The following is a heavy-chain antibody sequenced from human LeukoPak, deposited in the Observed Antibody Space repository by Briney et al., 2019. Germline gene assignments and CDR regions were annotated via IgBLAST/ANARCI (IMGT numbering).Heavy chain of an antibody. D-gene: IGHD3-9*01. V-gene: IGHV3-74*01. J-gene: IGHJ4*02. CDR1: GFTFSNYW. CDR3: ARGADSGYSSDN. CDR2: INSDGRST. Sequence: PGGSLRLSCAASGFTFSNYWMLWVRQAPGKGLVWVSRINSDGRSTNYADSVKGRFTISRDNAKNTLYLQMNSLRVEDTAVYYCARGADSGYSSDNWGQGTLVSVSS.